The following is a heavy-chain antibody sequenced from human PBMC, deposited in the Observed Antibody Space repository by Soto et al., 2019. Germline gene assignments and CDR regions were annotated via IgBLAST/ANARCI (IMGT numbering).Heavy chain of an antibody. CDR2: ISGSGGST. Sequence: PGGSLRLSCAASGFTFSSYAMSWVRQAPGKGLEWVSAISGSGGSTYYADSVKGRFTISRDNSKNTLYLQMNSLRAEDTAVYYCGKDSAPRKAGCPFDLWGQGTLVTVSS. D-gene: IGHD6-6*01. CDR1: GFTFSSYA. CDR3: GKDSAPRKAGCPFDL. V-gene: IGHV3-23*01. J-gene: IGHJ4*02.